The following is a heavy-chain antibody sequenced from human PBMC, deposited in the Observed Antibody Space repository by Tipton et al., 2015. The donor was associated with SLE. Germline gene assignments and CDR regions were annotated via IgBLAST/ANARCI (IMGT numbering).Heavy chain of an antibody. Sequence: GASVKGRVTMSRDNAENSLYLQMHSLGAEDTGVYYCARVLGTVMLPAAMGYWGQGTLVTVSS. V-gene: IGHV3-7*01. J-gene: IGHJ4*02. D-gene: IGHD2-2*01. CDR3: ARVLGTVMLPAAMGY.